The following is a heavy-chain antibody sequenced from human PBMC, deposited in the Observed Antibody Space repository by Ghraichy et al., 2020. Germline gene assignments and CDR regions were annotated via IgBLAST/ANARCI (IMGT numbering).Heavy chain of an antibody. V-gene: IGHV4-4*02. CDR3: ARDFYSDSSGWYYLVY. Sequence: SETLSLTCAVAGGSIGSSNCWSWVRQPPGKGLEWIGEIYHSGSTNYNPSLKSRVTISIDKSKNQFSLKLSSVTAADTAVYYCARDFYSDSSGWYYLVYWGQGTLVTVSS. D-gene: IGHD6-19*01. J-gene: IGHJ4*02. CDR2: IYHSGST. CDR1: GGSIGSSNC.